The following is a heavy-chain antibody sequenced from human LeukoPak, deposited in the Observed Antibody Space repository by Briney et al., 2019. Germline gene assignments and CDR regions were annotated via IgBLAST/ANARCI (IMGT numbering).Heavy chain of an antibody. D-gene: IGHD3-10*01. V-gene: IGHV3-33*08. CDR3: ANRVDYYGSGSYDY. CDR1: GFTFSGYG. Sequence: GGSLRLSCAASGFTFSGYGMHWVRQAPGKGLEWVAVIWYDGSNKYYADSVKGRFTISRDNSKNTLYLQMNSLRVEDTAVYYCANRVDYYGSGSYDYWGQGTLVTVSS. J-gene: IGHJ4*02. CDR2: IWYDGSNK.